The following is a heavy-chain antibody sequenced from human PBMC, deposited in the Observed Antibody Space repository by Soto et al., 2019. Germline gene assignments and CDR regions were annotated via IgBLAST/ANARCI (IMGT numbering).Heavy chain of an antibody. CDR3: ARGRGYSYGLDP. V-gene: IGHV4-30-4*08. CDR1: GGSISSGGYS. Sequence: SETLSLTCTVSGGSISSGGYSWSWIRQPPGEGLEWIGFISYSGTTSYSPSLKSRVAISLDTSKNQFSLSLSSVTAADTAVYYCARGRGYSYGLDPWGQGTLVTVSS. D-gene: IGHD5-18*01. CDR2: ISYSGTT. J-gene: IGHJ5*02.